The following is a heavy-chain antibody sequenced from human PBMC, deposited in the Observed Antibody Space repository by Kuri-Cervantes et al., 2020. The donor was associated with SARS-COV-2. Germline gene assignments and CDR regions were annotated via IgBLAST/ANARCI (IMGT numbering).Heavy chain of an antibody. J-gene: IGHJ6*02. CDR3: AREADIAAAERYYYYYYGMDV. Sequence: GGSLRLSCAASEFTFSSYSMNWVRQAPGQGLEWVALISYDGINKYYADFVEGRSTISRDNSKNTLYLQMNSLRAEDTAVYYCAREADIAAAERYYYYYYGMDVWGQGTTVTVSS. D-gene: IGHD6-13*01. V-gene: IGHV3-30*03. CDR1: EFTFSSYS. CDR2: ISYDGINK.